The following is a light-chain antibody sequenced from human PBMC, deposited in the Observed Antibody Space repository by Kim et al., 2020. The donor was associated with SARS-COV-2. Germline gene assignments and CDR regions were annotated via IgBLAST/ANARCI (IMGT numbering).Light chain of an antibody. CDR3: QQYVSSRNT. CDR2: GAS. J-gene: IGKJ2*01. V-gene: IGKV3-20*01. Sequence: EIVLTQSPGTLSLSPGERATLSCRASQSVSSSYLAWYQQKPGQAPRLLIYGASSRATGIPDRFSGSGSGTDFTLTISRLEPEDFAVYYCQQYVSSRNTFGQGTKLEI. CDR1: QSVSSSY.